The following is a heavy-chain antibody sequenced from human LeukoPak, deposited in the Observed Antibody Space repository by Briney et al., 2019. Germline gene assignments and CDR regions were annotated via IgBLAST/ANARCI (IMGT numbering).Heavy chain of an antibody. J-gene: IGHJ3*02. V-gene: IGHV4-34*01. Sequence: SETLSLTCTVSGGSISSYYWSWIRQPPGKGLEWIGEINHSGSTNYNPSLKSRVTISVDTSKNQFSLKLSSVTAADTAVYYCARSRVRDAFDIWGQGTMVTVSS. CDR3: ARSRVRDAFDI. CDR1: GGSISSYY. CDR2: INHSGST.